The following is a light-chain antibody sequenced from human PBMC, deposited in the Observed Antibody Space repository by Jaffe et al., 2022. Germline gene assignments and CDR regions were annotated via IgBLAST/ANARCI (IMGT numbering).Light chain of an antibody. J-gene: IGKJ1*01. CDR1: QSVLYSSNNKNY. V-gene: IGKV4-1*01. CDR2: WAS. CDR3: QQYYSTLLTWT. Sequence: DIVMTQSPDSLAVSLGERATINCKSSQSVLYSSNNKNYLAWYQQKPGQPPKLLIYWASTRESGVPDRFSGSGSGTDFTLTISSLQAEDVAVYYCQQYYSTLLTWTFGQGTKVEIK.